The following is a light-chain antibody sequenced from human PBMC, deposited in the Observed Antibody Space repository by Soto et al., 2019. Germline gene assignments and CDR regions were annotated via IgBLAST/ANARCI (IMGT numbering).Light chain of an antibody. CDR1: SSNFGAGFD. J-gene: IGLJ1*01. CDR3: QSYDRSLSGYV. CDR2: GIT. Sequence: QSVLTQPPSVSGAPGQWVTISCTGSSSNFGAGFDVHWYQQLPGTAPKLLIYGITNRPSGVPDRFSGSKSVTSASLAITGLQAEDEAVYYCQSYDRSLSGYVFGTGTKLTVL. V-gene: IGLV1-40*01.